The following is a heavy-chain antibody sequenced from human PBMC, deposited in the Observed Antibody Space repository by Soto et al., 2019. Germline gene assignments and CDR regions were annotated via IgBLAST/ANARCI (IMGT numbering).Heavy chain of an antibody. D-gene: IGHD2-2*03. V-gene: IGHV3-64D*06. CDR2: ISSNGGST. J-gene: IGHJ6*02. Sequence: RRLSCSASGFTFSSYAMHWVRQAPGKGLEYVSAISSNGGSTYYADSVKGRFTISRDNSENTLYLQMSSLRAEDTAVYYCVKPGGYCSSTSCYFYYYYGMDVWGQGTTVTVSS. CDR3: VKPGGYCSSTSCYFYYYYGMDV. CDR1: GFTFSSYA.